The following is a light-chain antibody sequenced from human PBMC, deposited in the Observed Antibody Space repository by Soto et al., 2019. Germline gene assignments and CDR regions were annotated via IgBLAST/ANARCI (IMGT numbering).Light chain of an antibody. J-gene: IGLJ2*01. CDR3: QSYDSGLSGAL. Sequence: QPVLTQPPSVSGAPGQRVIISCTGTSSNIGAGYDVHWYQQLPGKAPKLLIYGATHRPSGVPERFSGSRSGSSASLAITGLQADDESFYYCQSYDSGLSGALFGGGTKLTVL. CDR1: SSNIGAGYD. CDR2: GAT. V-gene: IGLV1-40*01.